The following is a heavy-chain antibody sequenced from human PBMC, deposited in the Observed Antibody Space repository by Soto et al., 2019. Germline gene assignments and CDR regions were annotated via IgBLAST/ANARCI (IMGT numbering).Heavy chain of an antibody. D-gene: IGHD3-10*01. CDR1: GGSISSSSYY. CDR3: ARLESGWFGP. CDR2: IYYSGST. J-gene: IGHJ5*02. V-gene: IGHV4-39*01. Sequence: SETLSLTCTVSGGSISSSSYYWAWIRQPPGKGLEWIGSIYYSGSTYYNPALKSRVTISVDTSKNQFSLKLSSVTAADTAVYYCARLESGWFGPWGQGTLGTVSS.